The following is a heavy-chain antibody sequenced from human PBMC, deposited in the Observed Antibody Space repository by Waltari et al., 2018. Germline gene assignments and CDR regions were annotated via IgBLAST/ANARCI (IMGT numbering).Heavy chain of an antibody. V-gene: IGHV4-39*07. D-gene: IGHD3-10*01. CDR2: IYYSGST. J-gene: IGHJ6*02. CDR1: GGSISSSSYY. CDR3: ARVSDAGYYGSGINGMDV. Sequence: QLQLQESGPGLVKPSETLSLTCTVSGGSISSSSYYWGWIRQPPGKGLEWIGSIYYSGSTYYNPSLKSRVTISVDTSKNQFPLKLSSVTAADTAVYYCARVSDAGYYGSGINGMDVWGQGTTVTVSS.